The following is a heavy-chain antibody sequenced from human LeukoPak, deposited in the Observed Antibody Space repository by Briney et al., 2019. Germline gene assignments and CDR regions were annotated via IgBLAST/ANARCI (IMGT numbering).Heavy chain of an antibody. CDR3: ARVHGYYDFWSGYVNWFDP. J-gene: IGHJ5*02. Sequence: ASVKVSCKASGYTFTSYDINWVRQATGQGREWMGWMNPNSGNTGYAQKFQGRVTMTRNTSISTAYMELSSLRSEDTAVYYCARVHGYYDFWSGYVNWFDPWGQGTLVTVSS. CDR1: GYTFTSYD. V-gene: IGHV1-8*01. CDR2: MNPNSGNT. D-gene: IGHD3-3*01.